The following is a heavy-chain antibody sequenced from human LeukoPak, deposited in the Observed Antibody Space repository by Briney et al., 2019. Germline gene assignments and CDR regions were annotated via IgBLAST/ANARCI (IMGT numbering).Heavy chain of an antibody. D-gene: IGHD4/OR15-4a*01. J-gene: IGHJ3*02. V-gene: IGHV3-73*01. CDR2: IRNKANTYAT. Sequence: GWSLRLSCSASGFTFSDSTIHWVRQASGKGLEWVGRIRNKANTYATEYAASVKGRFTISRDDSKNTAYLQMNTLKTEDTAVYYCARRLDYGANAFDIWGQGTMVTDSS. CDR3: ARRLDYGANAFDI. CDR1: GFTFSDST.